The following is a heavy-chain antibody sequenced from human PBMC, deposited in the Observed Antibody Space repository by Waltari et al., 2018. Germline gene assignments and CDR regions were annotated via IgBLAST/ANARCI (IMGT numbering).Heavy chain of an antibody. V-gene: IGHV4-59*01. CDR1: GGPISRYY. CDR2: IYYSGST. CDR3: ARVTRRADSSGYYTYYFDY. Sequence: QVQLQESGPGLVKPSETLSLTCTVSGGPISRYYWSWIRQPPGQGLEWIGYIYYSGSTNYNPSLKSRVTISVDTSKNQFSLKLSSVTAADTAVYYCARVTRRADSSGYYTYYFDYWGQGTLVTVSS. D-gene: IGHD3-22*01. J-gene: IGHJ4*02.